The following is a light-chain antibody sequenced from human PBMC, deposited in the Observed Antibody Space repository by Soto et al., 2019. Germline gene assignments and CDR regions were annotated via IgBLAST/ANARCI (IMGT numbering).Light chain of an antibody. J-gene: IGLJ1*01. CDR2: EVS. CDR1: SSDVGAYNY. CDR3: RSSAGSTKPSV. Sequence: QSVLTQPPSASGSPGQSVTISCTGTSSDVGAYNYVSWYQQHPGKAPKLMIYEVSKRPSGVPDRFSGSKSGNTASLTVSGLQAEDEADYNCRSSAGSTKPSVFGTGTKVTVL. V-gene: IGLV2-8*01.